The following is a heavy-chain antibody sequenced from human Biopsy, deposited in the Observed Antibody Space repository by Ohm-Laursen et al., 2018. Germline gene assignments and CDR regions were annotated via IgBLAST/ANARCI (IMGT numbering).Heavy chain of an antibody. D-gene: IGHD3-10*01. Sequence: SLRLSCAASGFTFSSYWMSWVRQAPGKGLEWVANIKQDGSETYFVDSVKGRFTISRDSAKSSLYLQMNSLRAEDTAVYYCARSMTTMARRRSYYFDYWGQGTLVTVSS. J-gene: IGHJ4*02. CDR1: GFTFSSYW. CDR3: ARSMTTMARRRSYYFDY. CDR2: IKQDGSET. V-gene: IGHV3-7*01.